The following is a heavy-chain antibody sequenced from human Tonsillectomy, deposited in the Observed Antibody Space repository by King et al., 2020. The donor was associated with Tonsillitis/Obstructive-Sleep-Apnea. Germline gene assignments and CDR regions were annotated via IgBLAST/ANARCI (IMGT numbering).Heavy chain of an antibody. V-gene: IGHV3-7*01. Sequence: QLVQSGGGLVQPGGSLRLSCAASGFTFSSYWMSWVRQAPGKGLEWVANIKQDGSEKYYVDSVKGRFTISRDNAKNSLYLQMNSPRAEDTAVYYCARAVGGYCSSTSCYGYFDYWGQGTLVTDSS. D-gene: IGHD2-2*01. CDR1: GFTFSSYW. CDR2: IKQDGSEK. CDR3: ARAVGGYCSSTSCYGYFDY. J-gene: IGHJ4*02.